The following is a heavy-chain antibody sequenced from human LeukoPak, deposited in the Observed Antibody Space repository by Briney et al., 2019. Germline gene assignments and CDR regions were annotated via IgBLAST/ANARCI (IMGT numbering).Heavy chain of an antibody. V-gene: IGHV3-66*01. CDR1: GFTVSSNY. J-gene: IGHJ5*02. Sequence: GGSLRLSCAVSGFTVSSNYMSWVRQAPGTGLEGVSVIYSGGSTDYADSVKGRFTISRDNSKNTLYLQMNSLRAEDTAIYYCARDLNNGSYHWFDPWGQGTLVTVSS. CDR2: IYSGGST. D-gene: IGHD1-26*01. CDR3: ARDLNNGSYHWFDP.